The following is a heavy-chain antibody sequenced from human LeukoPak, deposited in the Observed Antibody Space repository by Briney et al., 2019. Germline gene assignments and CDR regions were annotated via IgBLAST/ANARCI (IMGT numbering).Heavy chain of an antibody. D-gene: IGHD2-15*01. V-gene: IGHV4-4*07. CDR3: ARDWRYCSVGSCSYYFDY. Sequence: SETLSLTCSVSGVSISSHYWSWIRQPAGEGLEWIGRIYTSGSTNYNPSLNSRVTISVDKSKNHLSLNLSSVTAADTAFYYCARDWRYCSVGSCSYYFDYWGQGAMVTVSS. CDR1: GVSISSHY. CDR2: IYTSGST. J-gene: IGHJ4*02.